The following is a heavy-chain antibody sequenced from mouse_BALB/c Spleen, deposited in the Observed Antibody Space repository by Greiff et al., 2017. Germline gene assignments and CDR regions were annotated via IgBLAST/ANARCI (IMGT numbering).Heavy chain of an antibody. CDR1: GFTFSSYG. V-gene: IGHV5-6-3*01. D-gene: IGHD1-1*01. CDR2: INSNGGST. J-gene: IGHJ4*01. Sequence: EVQLVESGGGLVQPGGSLKLSCAASGFTFSSYGMSWVRQTPDKRLELVATINSNGGSTYYPDSVKGRFTISRDNAKNTLYLQMSSLKSEDTAMYYCAREVGSFYAMDYWGQGTSVTVSS. CDR3: AREVGSFYAMDY.